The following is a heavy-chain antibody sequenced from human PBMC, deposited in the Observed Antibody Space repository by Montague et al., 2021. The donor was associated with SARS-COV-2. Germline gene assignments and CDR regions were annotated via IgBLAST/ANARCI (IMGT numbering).Heavy chain of an antibody. CDR2: IYYSGTT. CDR3: ARHRDNLGSLNWFAP. J-gene: IGHJ5*02. V-gene: IGHV4-39*01. CDR1: ASAIRDTDYF. Sequence: SETLSLTCTVSASAIRDTDYFWGWIRQPPGKGLEWIGSIYYSGTTYHNPSLKSRVTISVDTSKNQFSLKLSSVTAADTAVYFCARHRDNLGSLNWFAPWGQGTLVTVSS. D-gene: IGHD3-16*01.